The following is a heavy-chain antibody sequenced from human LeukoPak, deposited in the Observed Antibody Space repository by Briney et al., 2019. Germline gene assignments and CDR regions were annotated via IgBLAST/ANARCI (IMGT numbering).Heavy chain of an antibody. CDR3: VGGIYGGKMHY. Sequence: AGGSLRLSCAASGFTFSTYGMYWVRQTPGKGLEWVAYIRHDGAAKFYADSVKGRFTISRDNSKNTLYLQMNSLRAEDTAVYYCVGGIYGGKMHYWGQGTLVTVSS. V-gene: IGHV3-30*02. CDR1: GFTFSTYG. J-gene: IGHJ4*02. CDR2: IRHDGAAK. D-gene: IGHD4-23*01.